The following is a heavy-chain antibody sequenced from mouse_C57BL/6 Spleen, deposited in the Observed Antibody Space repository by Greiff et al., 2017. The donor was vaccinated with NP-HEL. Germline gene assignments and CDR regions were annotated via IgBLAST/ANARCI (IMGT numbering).Heavy chain of an antibody. CDR2: IRLKSDNYAT. CDR3: TADEYFDY. CDR1: GFTFSNYW. D-gene: IGHD2-3*01. V-gene: IGHV6-3*01. J-gene: IGHJ2*01. Sequence: EVKLVESGGGLVQPGGSMKLSCVASGFTFSNYWMNWVRQSPEKGLEWVAQIRLKSDNYATHYAESVKGRFTISRDDSKSSVYLQMNNLRAEDTGIYYCTADEYFDYWGQGTTLTVSS.